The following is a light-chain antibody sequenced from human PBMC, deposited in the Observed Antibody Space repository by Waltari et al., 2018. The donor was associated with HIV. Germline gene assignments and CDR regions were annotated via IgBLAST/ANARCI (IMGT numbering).Light chain of an antibody. CDR1: HYNIGRHY. Sequence: QAVLTQTPSASASPGQKITSACPRSHYNIGRHYVYWYHQLPGRAPKLLLYKNNQRSSGVPDRFSGSKSGTSASLTISGLRSEDEGTYFCGAWDDNLRGVFGGGTRVTVL. V-gene: IGLV1-47*01. CDR2: KNN. J-gene: IGLJ2*01. CDR3: GAWDDNLRGV.